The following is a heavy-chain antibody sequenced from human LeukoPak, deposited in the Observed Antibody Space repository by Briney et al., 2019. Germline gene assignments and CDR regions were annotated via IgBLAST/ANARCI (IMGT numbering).Heavy chain of an antibody. CDR3: ARQPSPDCYGSSGYHNWFDP. CDR1: GYTFTSYY. D-gene: IGHD3-22*01. J-gene: IGHJ5*01. Sequence: ASVKVSCKASGYTFTSYYMHWVRQAPGQGLEWMGIINPSGGSTSYAQKFQGRVTMTRDTSTSTVYMELSSLRSEDTAVYYCARQPSPDCYGSSGYHNWFDPWGQGTLVTVSS. CDR2: INPSGGST. V-gene: IGHV1-46*01.